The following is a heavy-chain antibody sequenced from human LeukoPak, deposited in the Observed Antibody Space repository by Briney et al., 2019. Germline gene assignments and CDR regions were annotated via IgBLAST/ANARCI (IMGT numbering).Heavy chain of an antibody. Sequence: GGSLRLSCAASGFTFSSYGMHWVRQAPGKGLEWVAFIRYDGSNKYYADSVKGRFTISRDDSKNTLYLQVNSLRAEDTAVYYCAKLFSHSVGGHAFDLWGQGTMVTVSS. CDR3: AKLFSHSVGGHAFDL. CDR2: IRYDGSNK. J-gene: IGHJ3*01. CDR1: GFTFSSYG. D-gene: IGHD5/OR15-5a*01. V-gene: IGHV3-30*02.